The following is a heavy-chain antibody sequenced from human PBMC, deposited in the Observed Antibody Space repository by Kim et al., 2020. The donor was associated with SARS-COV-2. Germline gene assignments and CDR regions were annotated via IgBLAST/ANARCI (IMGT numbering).Heavy chain of an antibody. CDR1: GFTFTSSA. CDR2: IVVGSGNT. CDR3: AADTGGSYPRFDP. V-gene: IGHV1-58*01. Sequence: SVKVSCKASGFTFTSSAVQWVRQARGQRLEWIGWIVVGSGNTNYAQKFQERVTITRDMSTSTAYMELSSLRSEDTAVYYCAADTGGSYPRFDPWGQGTLVTVSS. D-gene: IGHD1-26*01. J-gene: IGHJ5*02.